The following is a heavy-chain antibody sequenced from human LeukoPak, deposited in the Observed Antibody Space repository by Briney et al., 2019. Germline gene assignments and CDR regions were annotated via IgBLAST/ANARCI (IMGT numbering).Heavy chain of an antibody. Sequence: GGSLRLSCAASGFIFNNAWMSWVRQAPREGLEWVGRIKSKSDDGTTLYAAAVKDRFTISRDDSKNTVYLQLNSLKTEVTAIYYCSIVAGAETLLLTHWGQGTQVTVSS. V-gene: IGHV3-15*01. CDR1: GFIFNNAW. D-gene: IGHD2-15*01. CDR3: SIVAGAETLLLTH. J-gene: IGHJ4*02. CDR2: IKSKSDDGTT.